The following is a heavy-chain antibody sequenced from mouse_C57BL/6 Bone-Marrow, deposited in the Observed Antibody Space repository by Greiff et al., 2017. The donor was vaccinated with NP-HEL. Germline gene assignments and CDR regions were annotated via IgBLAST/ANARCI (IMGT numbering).Heavy chain of an antibody. CDR2: IDPNSGGT. D-gene: IGHD1-1*01. Sequence: VQLQQPGAELVKPGASVKLSCKASGYTFTSYWMHWVKQRPGRGLEWIGRIDPNSGGTKYNEKFKSKATLTVDKPSSTAYMQLSSLTSEDSAVYYCAREMITTVVATPYYYAMDYWGQGTSVTVSS. CDR3: AREMITTVVATPYYYAMDY. CDR1: GYTFTSYW. V-gene: IGHV1-72*01. J-gene: IGHJ4*01.